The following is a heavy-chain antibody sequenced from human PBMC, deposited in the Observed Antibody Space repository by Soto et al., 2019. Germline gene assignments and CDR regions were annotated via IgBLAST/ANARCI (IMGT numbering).Heavy chain of an antibody. Sequence: SETLSLTCTVSGGSISSYYWSWIRQPPGKGLEWIGYIYYSGSTNYNPSLKSRVTISVDTSKNQFSLKLSSVTAADTAVYYCARENLGYCSGGSCYPEGYNWFDPWGQGTLVTVSS. CDR1: GGSISSYY. CDR3: ARENLGYCSGGSCYPEGYNWFDP. V-gene: IGHV4-59*12. J-gene: IGHJ5*02. D-gene: IGHD2-15*01. CDR2: IYYSGST.